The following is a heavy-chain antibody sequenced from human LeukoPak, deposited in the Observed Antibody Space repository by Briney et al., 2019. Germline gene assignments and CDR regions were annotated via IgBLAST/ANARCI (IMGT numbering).Heavy chain of an antibody. CDR1: GFTVSSNY. V-gene: IGHV3-66*02. D-gene: IGHD6-19*01. J-gene: IGHJ4*02. CDR2: IYSGGST. Sequence: GGSLRLSCAASGFTVSSNYMSWVRQAPGKGLEWVSVIYSGGSTYYADSVKGRFTISRDNSKNTLYLQMNSLRAEDTAVYYCARVRRSGWYVYFDYWGQGTLVTVSS. CDR3: ARVRRSGWYVYFDY.